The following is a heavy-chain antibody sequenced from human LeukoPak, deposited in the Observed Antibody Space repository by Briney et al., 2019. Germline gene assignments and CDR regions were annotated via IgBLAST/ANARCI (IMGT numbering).Heavy chain of an antibody. J-gene: IGHJ4*02. V-gene: IGHV1-69*06. CDR3: ARVHLTGSYYNRAPAGYFDY. CDR2: IIPIFGTA. Sequence: ASVKVSCKASGGTFSSYAIGWVRQAPGQGLEWMGGIIPIFGTANYAQKFQGRVTITADKSTSTAYMELSSLRSEDTAVYYCARVHLTGSYYNRAPAGYFDYWGQGTLVTVSS. D-gene: IGHD3-10*01. CDR1: GGTFSSYA.